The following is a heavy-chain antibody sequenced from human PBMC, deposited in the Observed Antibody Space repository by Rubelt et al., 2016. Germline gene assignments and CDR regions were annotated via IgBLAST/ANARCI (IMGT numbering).Heavy chain of an antibody. D-gene: IGHD6-19*01. Sequence: GLEWIGEINHSGSTNYNPSLKSRVTISVDTSKNQLSLKLSSVTAADTAVYYCARGTFRFHSSGWYNWGQGTLVTVSS. J-gene: IGHJ4*02. CDR3: ARGTFRFHSSGWYN. CDR2: INHSGST. V-gene: IGHV4-34*01.